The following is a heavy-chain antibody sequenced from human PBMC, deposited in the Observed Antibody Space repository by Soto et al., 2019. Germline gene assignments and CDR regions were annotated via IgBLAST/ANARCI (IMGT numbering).Heavy chain of an antibody. CDR1: GFSSSNYF. J-gene: IGHJ6*04. CDR2: ISYDGSNK. Sequence: QVQLVESGGGVVQPGRSLRLSCVASGFSSSNYFMHWVRQAPGKGQEWVAAISYDGSNKHYLDAVKGRFTISRDNSKNTLYLQMNSLRGEDTAVYSCVRGDPYYGMDVWGKGTTVTVSS. V-gene: IGHV3-30*03. D-gene: IGHD2-21*02. CDR3: VRGDPYYGMDV.